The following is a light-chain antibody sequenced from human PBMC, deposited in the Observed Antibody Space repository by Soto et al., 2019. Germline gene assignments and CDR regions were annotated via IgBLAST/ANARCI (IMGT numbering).Light chain of an antibody. V-gene: IGKV3-11*01. CDR2: DAS. J-gene: IGKJ4*01. Sequence: EIVLTQSPATLSLSPGERATLSCRASQSVSSYLAWYQQKPGQAPRLLIYDASNRATGIPARFSGSGSGTDFTLTLSSLEPEDFSVYYCQHRSNWLTFGGGTKVEIK. CDR1: QSVSSY. CDR3: QHRSNWLT.